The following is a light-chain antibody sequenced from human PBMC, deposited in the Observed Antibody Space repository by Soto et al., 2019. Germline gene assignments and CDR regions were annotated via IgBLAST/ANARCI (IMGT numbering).Light chain of an antibody. V-gene: IGKV1-9*01. CDR1: QGIINY. Sequence: IQLTQSPSSLSASMGDRVTITCRASQGIINYLAWYQQKPGKAPKILIYGASTFQGGVPSRFSGSGSWTDFTLTDTSLQPDDLATYYYQQLFSYPPSFGHGTKVDIK. J-gene: IGKJ3*01. CDR3: QQLFSYPPS. CDR2: GAS.